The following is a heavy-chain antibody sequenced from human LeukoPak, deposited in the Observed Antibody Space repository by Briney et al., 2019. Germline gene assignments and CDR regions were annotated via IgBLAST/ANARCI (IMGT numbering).Heavy chain of an antibody. D-gene: IGHD4-17*01. CDR2: ISSSSSYI. J-gene: IGHJ3*02. CDR3: ARDFNGDYDDAFDI. Sequence: PGGSLRLSCAASGFTFSSYSMNWVRQAPGKGLEWVSSISSSSSYIYYADSVKGRFTISRDNAKNSLYLQMNSLRAEDTAVYYCARDFNGDYDDAFDIWGQGTMVTVSS. CDR1: GFTFSSYS. V-gene: IGHV3-21*01.